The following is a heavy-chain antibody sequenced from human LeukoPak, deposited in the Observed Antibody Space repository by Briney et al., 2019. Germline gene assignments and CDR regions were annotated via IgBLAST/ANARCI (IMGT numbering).Heavy chain of an antibody. V-gene: IGHV4-59*01. J-gene: IGHJ4*02. D-gene: IGHD5-18*01. CDR1: GGSISSYY. CDR2: IYYSGST. Sequence: SETLSLTCTVSGGSISSYYWSWIRQPPGKGLEWIGYIYYSGSTNYNPSLKSRVTISVDTSKNQFSLKLSSVTAADTAVYYCARDRSGYSYGGPFDYWGQGTLVTVSS. CDR3: ARDRSGYSYGGPFDY.